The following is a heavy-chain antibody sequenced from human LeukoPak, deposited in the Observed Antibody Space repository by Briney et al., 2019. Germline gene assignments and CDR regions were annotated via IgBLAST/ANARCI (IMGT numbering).Heavy chain of an antibody. J-gene: IGHJ4*02. V-gene: IGHV4-34*01. Sequence: SETLSLTCAVYGGSLSGYYWSWIRQPPGKGLEWIGEINHSGSTNYNPSLKSRVTISVDTSKNQFSLKLSSVTAADTAVYYCARGYGSADYWGQGTLVTVSS. CDR2: INHSGST. D-gene: IGHD3-10*01. CDR3: ARGYGSADY. CDR1: GGSLSGYY.